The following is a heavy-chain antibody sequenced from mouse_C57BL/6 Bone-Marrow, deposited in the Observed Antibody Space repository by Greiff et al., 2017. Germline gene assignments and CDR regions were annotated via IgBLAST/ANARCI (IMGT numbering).Heavy chain of an antibody. CDR3: ARGSVFIYYGAQPWCAY. CDR2: INPNYGTT. D-gene: IGHD2-13*01. J-gene: IGHJ3*01. Sequence: EVQLQQSGPELVKPGASVKISCKASGYSFTDYNMNWVKQSNGKSLEWIGVINPNYGTTGSNQKFKGKATLTVDQSSSTASMQLNSLTSENSAVYYCARGSVFIYYGAQPWCAYWGQGSLVTVSA. CDR1: GYSFTDYN. V-gene: IGHV1-39*01.